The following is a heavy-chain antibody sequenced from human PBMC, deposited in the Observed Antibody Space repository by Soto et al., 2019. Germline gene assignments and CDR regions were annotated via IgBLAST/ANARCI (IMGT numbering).Heavy chain of an antibody. Sequence: GSLRLSCAASGFTCSSYSMNWVRQAPGKGLEWVSYISSSSSTIYYADSVKGRFTISRDNAKNSLYLQMNSLRDEDTAVYYCARDRRSSYPGYYYYGMDVWGHGTTVTVSS. V-gene: IGHV3-48*02. CDR1: GFTCSSYS. CDR3: ARDRRSSYPGYYYYGMDV. D-gene: IGHD1-26*01. J-gene: IGHJ6*02. CDR2: ISSSSSTI.